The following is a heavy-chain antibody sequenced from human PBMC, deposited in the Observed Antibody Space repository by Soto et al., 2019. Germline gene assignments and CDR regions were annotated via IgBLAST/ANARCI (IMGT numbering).Heavy chain of an antibody. V-gene: IGHV4-34*01. CDR1: GGSFSGYY. CDR2: INHSGST. Sequence: SETLSLTCAVYGGSFSGYYWSWIRQPPGKGLEWIGEINHSGSTNYNPSLKSRVTISVDTSKNQFSLKLSSVTAADTAVYYCARADRYYDYVWGSHRYLTHFDYWGQGTLVTVSS. CDR3: ARADRYYDYVWGSHRYLTHFDY. J-gene: IGHJ4*02. D-gene: IGHD3-16*02.